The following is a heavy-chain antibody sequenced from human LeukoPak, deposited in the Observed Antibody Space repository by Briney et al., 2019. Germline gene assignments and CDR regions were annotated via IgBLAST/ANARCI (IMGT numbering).Heavy chain of an antibody. CDR1: GFTFSSYG. J-gene: IGHJ6*03. CDR2: ISSSSSYI. Sequence: SGGSLRLSCAASGFTFSSYGMSWVRQAPGKGLEWVSSISSSSSYIYYADSVKGRFTISRDNAKNTLYLQMNSLRAEDTAVYYCAKGIRYYGSGRTIRVDYYYYMDVWGKGTTVTISS. CDR3: AKGIRYYGSGRTIRVDYYYYMDV. V-gene: IGHV3-21*01. D-gene: IGHD3-10*01.